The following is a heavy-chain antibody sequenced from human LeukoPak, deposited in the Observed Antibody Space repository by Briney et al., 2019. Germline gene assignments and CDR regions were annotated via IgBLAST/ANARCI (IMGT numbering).Heavy chain of an antibody. D-gene: IGHD3-16*01. CDR3: AKLGGGINWFDP. V-gene: IGHV1-2*02. CDR1: GYTFTGYY. J-gene: IGHJ5*02. CDR2: INPNSGDR. Sequence: GASVKVPCKASGYTFTGYYIHWVRQAPGQGLEWMGWINPNSGDRNYAQKFQGRVTMTRDTSINTAYMELSSLRSDDTAVYYCAKLGGGINWFDPWGQGTLVIVSS.